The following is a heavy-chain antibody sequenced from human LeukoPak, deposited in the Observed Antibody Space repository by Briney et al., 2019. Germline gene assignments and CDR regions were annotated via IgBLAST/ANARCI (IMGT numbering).Heavy chain of an antibody. D-gene: IGHD3-22*01. Sequence: GGSLRLSCAASGFTVSSNYMSWVRQAPGKGLEWVSVIYSGGSTYYADSVKGRFTISRDNSKNTLYLQMNSLRAEDTAVYYCARDRYYYDSSGYYSFDYWAREPWSPSPQ. J-gene: IGHJ4*02. V-gene: IGHV3-66*01. CDR3: ARDRYYYDSSGYYSFDY. CDR2: IYSGGST. CDR1: GFTVSSNY.